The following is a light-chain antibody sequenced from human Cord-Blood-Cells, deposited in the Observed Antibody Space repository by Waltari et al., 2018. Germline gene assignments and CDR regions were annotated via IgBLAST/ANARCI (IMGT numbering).Light chain of an antibody. CDR1: SSDVGSYNL. CDR3: CSYAGSSTFEV. V-gene: IGLV2-23*02. Sequence: QSALTQPASVSGSPGQSITISCTGTSSDVGSYNLVSWYQQHQGKAPKLMIYEVSKRPSGVSNRFSGSKSGNTASLTISGLQAEDEADYYCCSYAGSSTFEVFGGGTKLTVL. J-gene: IGLJ3*02. CDR2: EVS.